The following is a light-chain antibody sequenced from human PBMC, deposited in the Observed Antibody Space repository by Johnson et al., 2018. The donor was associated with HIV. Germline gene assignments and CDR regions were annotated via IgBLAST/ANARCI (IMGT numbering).Light chain of an antibody. Sequence: QSVLTQPPSVSAAPGQKVTISCSGNSSNIGNNYVAWYQQIPGTAPKLLIYENNKRPSGIPDRFSGSKSGTSATLGITGLQTGDEADYYCGTWDSSLSAFYVFGTGTKVTVL. CDR3: GTWDSSLSAFYV. CDR2: ENN. CDR1: SSNIGNNY. V-gene: IGLV1-51*01. J-gene: IGLJ1*01.